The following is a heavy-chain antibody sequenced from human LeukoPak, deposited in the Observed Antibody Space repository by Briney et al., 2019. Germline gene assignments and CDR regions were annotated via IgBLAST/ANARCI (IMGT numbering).Heavy chain of an antibody. CDR3: VSFTVTKGGFDY. CDR2: ISAYNGNT. V-gene: IGHV1-18*01. D-gene: IGHD4-17*01. J-gene: IGHJ4*02. Sequence: ASVKVSCKASGYTFTSYGISWVRQAPGQGLEWMGWISAYNGNTNNAQKLQGRVTMTTDTSTSTANIELRSLRSDDTAVYYCVSFTVTKGGFDYWGQGTLVTVSS. CDR1: GYTFTSYG.